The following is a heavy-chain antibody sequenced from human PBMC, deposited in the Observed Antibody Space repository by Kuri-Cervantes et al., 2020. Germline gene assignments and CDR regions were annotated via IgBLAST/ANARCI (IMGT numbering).Heavy chain of an antibody. CDR3: ARARDHYDSSGYYSHYYYYYGMDV. J-gene: IGHJ6*02. CDR1: GFTFDDYA. CDR2: ISWNSGSI. Sequence: SLKISCAASGFTFDDYAMHWVRQAPGKGLEWVSGISWNSGSIGYADSVKGRFTISRDNAKNSLYLQMNSLRAEDTAVYYCARARDHYDSSGYYSHYYYYYGMDVWGQGTTVTVSS. D-gene: IGHD3-22*01. V-gene: IGHV3-9*01.